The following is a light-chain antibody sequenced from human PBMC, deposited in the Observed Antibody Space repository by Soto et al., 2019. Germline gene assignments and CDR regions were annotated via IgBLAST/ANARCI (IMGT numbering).Light chain of an antibody. CDR1: QSVSSSY. CDR2: GAS. J-gene: IGKJ4*01. V-gene: IGKV3-20*01. CDR3: HQRGT. Sequence: DIVLTQSPGTLSLSPGERATLSCRASQSVSSSYLAWYQHKPGQAPRLLIYGASTRATGIPDRFRGSGSETDFTLTISRLYPEDFAVYYCHQRGTFGGGTKVEIK.